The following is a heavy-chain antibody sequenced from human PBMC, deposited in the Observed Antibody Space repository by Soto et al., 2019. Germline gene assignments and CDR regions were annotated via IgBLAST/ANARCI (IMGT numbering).Heavy chain of an antibody. V-gene: IGHV3-23*01. CDR3: ALSATYYDFWSGYYPESYGMDV. J-gene: IGHJ6*02. CDR1: GFTFSSYA. Sequence: EVQLLESGGGLVQPGGSLRLSCAASGFTFSSYAMSWVRQAPGKGLEWVSAISGSGGSTYYADSVKGRFTISRDNSKNTLYLQMNSLRAEDTAVYYCALSATYYDFWSGYYPESYGMDVWGQGTTVTVSS. CDR2: ISGSGGST. D-gene: IGHD3-3*01.